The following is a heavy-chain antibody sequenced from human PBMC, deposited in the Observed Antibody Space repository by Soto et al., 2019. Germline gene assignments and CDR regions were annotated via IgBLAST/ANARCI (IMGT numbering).Heavy chain of an antibody. CDR3: ARRVAAAAYFDY. CDR1: GFTFSRYW. J-gene: IGHJ4*02. D-gene: IGHD6-13*01. V-gene: IGHV3-74*01. Sequence: EVQLVESGGGLVQPGGSLRLSCAASGFTFSRYWMHWVRQAPGKGPVWVSRINSDESSTSYADSVKGRFTISRDNAKNTLYLQLNSLKPDDTAVYYCARRVAAAAYFDYWGQGTLVTVSS. CDR2: INSDESST.